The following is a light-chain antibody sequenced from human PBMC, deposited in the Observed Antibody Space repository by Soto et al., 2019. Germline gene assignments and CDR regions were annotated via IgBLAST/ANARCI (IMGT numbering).Light chain of an antibody. J-gene: IGKJ3*01. CDR2: AAS. CDR3: QQSYSTPPFT. CDR1: QSISSY. V-gene: IGKV1-39*01. Sequence: DIQMTQSPSSLSASVGDRVTITCRASQSISSYLNWYQQKPGKAPKLLIYAASSLQSGVPSRFSGSGSGTGVTLTIISLQPEDFATYYCQQSYSTPPFTFGPGTKVDIK.